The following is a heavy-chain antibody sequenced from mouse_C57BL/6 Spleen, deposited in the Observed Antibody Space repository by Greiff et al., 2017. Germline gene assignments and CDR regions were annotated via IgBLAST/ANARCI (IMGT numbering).Heavy chain of an antibody. CDR1: GYTFTDYE. J-gene: IGHJ2*01. Sequence: QVHVKQSGAELVRPGASVTLSCKASGYTFTDYEMHWVKQTPVHGLEWIGAIDPETGGTAYNQKFKGKAILTADKSSSTAYMELRSLTSEDSAVYYCTRKIAYYYEDYFDYGGQGTTLTVSS. CDR2: IDPETGGT. D-gene: IGHD1-1*01. CDR3: TRKIAYYYEDYFDY. V-gene: IGHV1-15*01.